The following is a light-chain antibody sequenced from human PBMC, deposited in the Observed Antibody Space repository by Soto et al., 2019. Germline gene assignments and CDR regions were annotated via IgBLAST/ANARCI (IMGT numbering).Light chain of an antibody. J-gene: IGKJ5*01. Sequence: AIQLTQSPSSLSASVGDRVTITCRASQGVSSSLASYQQKPGTAPKLLIYDASDLETGVPSRFSGSGSGTDFTLTISSLQPEDFATYYCQQFNNYPLTFGQGTRLEIK. CDR1: QGVSSS. CDR3: QQFNNYPLT. V-gene: IGKV1D-13*01. CDR2: DAS.